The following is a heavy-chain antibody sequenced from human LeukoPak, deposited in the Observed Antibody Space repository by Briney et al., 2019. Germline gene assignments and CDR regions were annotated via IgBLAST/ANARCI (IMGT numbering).Heavy chain of an antibody. D-gene: IGHD5-18*01. CDR2: IYPGDSDT. J-gene: IGHJ4*02. CDR3: ARHKRSTAMEY. CDR1: GNSFSNYW. V-gene: IGHV5-51*01. Sequence: GESRKISCKGSGNSFSNYWIGWVRQMPGKGLEWMGIIYPGDSDTRYSPSFQGHVTISADKFTSTAYLQWTSLKASDTAMYYCARHKRSTAMEYWGQGTLVTVSS.